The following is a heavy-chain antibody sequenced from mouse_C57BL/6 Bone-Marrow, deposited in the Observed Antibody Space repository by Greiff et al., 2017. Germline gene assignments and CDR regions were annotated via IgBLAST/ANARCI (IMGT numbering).Heavy chain of an antibody. J-gene: IGHJ1*03. CDR1: GYSITSDY. CDR3: ARREGLREYFDV. D-gene: IGHD2-4*01. Sequence: VQLQQSGPGLAKPSQSLSLTCSVTGYSITSDYWTWIRKFPGNKLEYMGYISYSGSTYYNPSLKSRISITRDTSKNQYYLQLNSVTTEDTATYYCARREGLREYFDVWGTGTTVTVSS. CDR2: ISYSGST. V-gene: IGHV3-8*01.